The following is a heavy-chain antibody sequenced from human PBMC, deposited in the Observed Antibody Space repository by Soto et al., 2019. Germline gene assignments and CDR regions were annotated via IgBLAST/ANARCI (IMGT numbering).Heavy chain of an antibody. CDR3: ARRSWVGATSFDY. CDR2: INHSGST. J-gene: IGHJ4*02. V-gene: IGHV4-34*01. D-gene: IGHD1-26*01. Sequence: SETLSLTCAVYGGSFSGYYWSWIRQPPGKGLEWIGEINHSGSTNYNPSLKSRVTISVDTSKNQFSLKLSSVTAADTAVYYCARRSWVGATSFDYWGQGTLVTVSS. CDR1: GGSFSGYY.